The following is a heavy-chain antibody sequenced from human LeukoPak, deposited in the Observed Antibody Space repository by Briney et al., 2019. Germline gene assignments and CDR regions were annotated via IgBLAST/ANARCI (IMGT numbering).Heavy chain of an antibody. CDR2: IYYSGST. CDR3: ARDRIAVAGTGYYYGMDV. Sequence: SETLSLTCTVSGGSISSYYWSWIRRPPGKGLEWIGYIYYSGSTNYNPSLKSRVTISVDTSKNQFSLKLSSVTAADTAVYYCARDRIAVAGTGYYYGMDVWGQGTTVTVSS. J-gene: IGHJ6*02. CDR1: GGSISSYY. D-gene: IGHD6-19*01. V-gene: IGHV4-59*01.